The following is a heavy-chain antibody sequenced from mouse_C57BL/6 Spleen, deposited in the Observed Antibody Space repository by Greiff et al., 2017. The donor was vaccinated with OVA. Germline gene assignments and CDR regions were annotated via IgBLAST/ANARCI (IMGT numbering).Heavy chain of an antibody. D-gene: IGHD4-1*01. CDR1: GFTFSSYT. J-gene: IGHJ3*01. CDR2: ISGGGGNT. Sequence: EVQRVESGGGLVKPGGSLKLSCAASGFTFSSYTMSWVRQTPEKRLEWVATISGGGGNTYYPDSVKGRFTISRDNAKNTLYLQMSSLRSEDTALYYCAREELGRVFAYWGQGTLVTVSA. CDR3: AREELGRVFAY. V-gene: IGHV5-9*01.